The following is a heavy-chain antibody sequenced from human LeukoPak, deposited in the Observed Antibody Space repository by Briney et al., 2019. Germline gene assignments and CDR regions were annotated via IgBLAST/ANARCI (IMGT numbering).Heavy chain of an antibody. CDR3: AGXESYGWFNY. D-gene: IGHD3-10*01. V-gene: IGHV3-33*01. J-gene: IGHJ4*02. CDR2: IWHDGYNE. Sequence: GGSLRLSCAASGINVIGYGMHWVRQAPGKGLEWVADIWHDGYNEHYADSVKGRFSVSRDKAKNTVYLEMTSLRDDDTAVYFCAGXESYGWFNYWGQGSMVTVSS. CDR1: GINVIGYG.